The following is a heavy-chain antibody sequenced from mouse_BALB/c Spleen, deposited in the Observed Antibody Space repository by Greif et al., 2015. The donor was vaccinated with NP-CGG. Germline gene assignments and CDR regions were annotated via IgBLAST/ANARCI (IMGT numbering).Heavy chain of an antibody. CDR2: IWSGGST. V-gene: IGHV2-4-1*01. Sequence: VKLVESGPGLVQPSQSLSITCTVSGFSFTSYGVHWVRQSPGKGLEWLGVIWSGGSTDYNAAFISRLSISKDNSKSXVFFKMNSLQADDTAIYYCARKWGNPLYAMDYWGQGTSVTVSS. D-gene: IGHD2-1*01. J-gene: IGHJ4*01. CDR1: GFSFTSYG. CDR3: ARKWGNPLYAMDY.